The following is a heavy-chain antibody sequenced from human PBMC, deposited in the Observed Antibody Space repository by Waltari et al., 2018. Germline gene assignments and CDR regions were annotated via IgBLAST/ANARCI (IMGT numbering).Heavy chain of an antibody. D-gene: IGHD3-10*02. CDR3: ARRWSLCWFDP. V-gene: IGHV4-38-2*02. J-gene: IGHJ5*02. CDR1: GYSISSGYY. Sequence: QVQLQESGPGLVKPSETLSLTCTVSGYSISSGYYWGWIRQPPGKGLEWIGSIYHSGRTYYNPSLKSRVTISVDTSKNQFSLKLSSVTAADTAVYYCARRWSLCWFDPWGQGTLVTVSS. CDR2: IYHSGRT.